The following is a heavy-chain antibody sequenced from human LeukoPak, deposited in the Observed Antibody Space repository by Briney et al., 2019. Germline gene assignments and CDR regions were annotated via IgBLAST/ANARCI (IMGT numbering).Heavy chain of an antibody. J-gene: IGHJ4*02. CDR1: GYTFTSYY. D-gene: IGHD3-3*01. V-gene: IGHV1-46*01. CDR2: INPSGGST. Sequence: ASVKVSCKASGYTFTSYYMHWVRQAPGQGLEWMGIINPSGGSTSYAQKVQGRVTMTRDTSTSTVYMELSSLRSEDTAVYYCARALDFWSGYVTVDYFDYWGQGTLVTVSS. CDR3: ARALDFWSGYVTVDYFDY.